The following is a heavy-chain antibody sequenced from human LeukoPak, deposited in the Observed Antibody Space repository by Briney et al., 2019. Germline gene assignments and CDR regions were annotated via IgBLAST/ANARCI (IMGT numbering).Heavy chain of an antibody. CDR3: ARDRSYRYFDY. CDR1: GFTFSSYG. CDR2: IWYDGSNK. D-gene: IGHD3-16*02. Sequence: QPGGSLRLSCAASGFTFSSYGMHWVRQAPGKGLEWVAVIWYDGSNKFYVDSVKGRFTVSRDNSNNTLYLQMNSLRAEDTAVYYCARDRSYRYFDYWGQGTLVTVSS. J-gene: IGHJ4*02. V-gene: IGHV3-33*01.